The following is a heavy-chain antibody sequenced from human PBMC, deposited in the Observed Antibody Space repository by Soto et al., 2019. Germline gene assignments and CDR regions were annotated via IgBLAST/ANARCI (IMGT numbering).Heavy chain of an antibody. V-gene: IGHV1-69*02. D-gene: IGHD2-21*02. Sequence: QVQLVQSGAEVKKPGSSVRLSCTASGGTFSSYTLSWVRQAPGQGLEWMGRIIPILTITDYAQKFRGRLTISAGKSSSTAYMELTSLRSEDTAIYYCARRRHCGNDCYKNYYFGMDVWGQGTSVTVSS. CDR2: IIPILTIT. CDR1: GGTFSSYT. CDR3: ARRRHCGNDCYKNYYFGMDV. J-gene: IGHJ6*02.